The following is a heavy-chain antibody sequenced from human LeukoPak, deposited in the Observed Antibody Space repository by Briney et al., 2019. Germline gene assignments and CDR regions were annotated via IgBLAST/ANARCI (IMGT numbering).Heavy chain of an antibody. CDR1: GFNFSSFA. D-gene: IGHD3-10*01. Sequence: GGSLRLSCAASGFNFSSFAMSWVRQAPGKGLEWVSGISGSGGMTYYADSVKGRLTISRDNSKNTLYLQMNSLRAEDTAVYYCAKPPPVTMVRGVPRDVWGKGTTVTFSS. J-gene: IGHJ6*04. V-gene: IGHV3-23*01. CDR3: AKPPPVTMVRGVPRDV. CDR2: ISGSGGMT.